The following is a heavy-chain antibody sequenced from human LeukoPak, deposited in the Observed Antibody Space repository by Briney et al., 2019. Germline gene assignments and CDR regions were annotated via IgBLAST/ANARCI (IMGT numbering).Heavy chain of an antibody. V-gene: IGHV4-30-4*01. CDR1: GGSVSSGDYY. J-gene: IGHJ4*02. CDR2: IYDIWHT. Sequence: SQTLSLTCSVSGGSVSSGDYYWSWIRQPPGKGLEWIGHIYDIWHTHYKPSLESRVTIAVDTSKNQFSLKRTSVTVADTAVYYWVREGGDYDDPDHWGQGTPVTVSS. D-gene: IGHD4-17*01. CDR3: VREGGDYDDPDH.